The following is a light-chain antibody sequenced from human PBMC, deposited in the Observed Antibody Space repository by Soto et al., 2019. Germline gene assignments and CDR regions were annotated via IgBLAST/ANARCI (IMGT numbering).Light chain of an antibody. CDR2: AAS. CDR3: QQSYSTPIT. CDR1: QSISSY. Sequence: DIQMTQSPSSLSASVGDRVTITCRASQSISSYLNWYQQKPGKAPKLLIYAASSLQSGVPSRFSGSGSGTDFTRTISSLQPEDFATDYGQQSYSTPITFGQGTRLEIK. V-gene: IGKV1-39*01. J-gene: IGKJ5*01.